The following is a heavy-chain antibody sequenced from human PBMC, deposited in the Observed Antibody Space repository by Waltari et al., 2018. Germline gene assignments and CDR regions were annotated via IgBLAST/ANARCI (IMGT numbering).Heavy chain of an antibody. CDR3: ASAPACGGDCYSAFDI. CDR2: IYISEST. J-gene: IGHJ3*02. V-gene: IGHV4-4*07. Sequence: QVQLQESGPGLVKPSETLSLTCTVSGGSISNSYWSWIRQPAGKGLEWIGRIYISESTNYNPSLKSRVTMSVDTSKNHFSLRLSSVTAADTAVYYCASAPACGGDCYSAFDIWGQGTMVTVSS. D-gene: IGHD2-21*02. CDR1: GGSISNSY.